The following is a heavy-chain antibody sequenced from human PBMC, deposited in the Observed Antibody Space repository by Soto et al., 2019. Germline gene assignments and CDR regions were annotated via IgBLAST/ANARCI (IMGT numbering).Heavy chain of an antibody. CDR1: GFTFSSYA. J-gene: IGHJ5*02. CDR3: AREYYDFWSGYPTQWFDP. V-gene: IGHV3-23*01. Sequence: GGSLRLSCAASGFTFSSYAMNWVRQAPGKGLEWVSGISGGAGFTYYADSVKGRFTISRDNSKNTLYLQMNSLRAEDTAVYYCAREYYDFWSGYPTQWFDPWGQGTLVTVSS. CDR2: ISGGAGFT. D-gene: IGHD3-3*01.